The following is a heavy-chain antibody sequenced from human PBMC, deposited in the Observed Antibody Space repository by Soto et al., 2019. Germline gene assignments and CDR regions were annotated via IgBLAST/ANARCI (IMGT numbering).Heavy chain of an antibody. D-gene: IGHD6-13*01. J-gene: IGHJ6*02. V-gene: IGHV1-18*01. CDR2: ISAYNGNT. Sequence: GASVKVSCKASGYTFTSYGISWVRQAPGQVLELMGWISAYNGNTNYAQKLQGRVTMTTDTSTSTAYMELRSLRSDDTAVYYCARVTAGYYYYGMDVWGQGTTVTVS. CDR3: ARVTAGYYYYGMDV. CDR1: GYTFTSYG.